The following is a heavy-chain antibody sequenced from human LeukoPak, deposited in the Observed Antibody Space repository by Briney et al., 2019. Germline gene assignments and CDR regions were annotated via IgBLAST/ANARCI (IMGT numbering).Heavy chain of an antibody. J-gene: IGHJ4*02. CDR3: ATPPTAYTSGSLGY. CDR1: GFTFSSYA. V-gene: IGHV3-30-3*01. Sequence: GRSLRLSCAASGFTFSSYAMHWVRQAPGKGLEWVAVISYDGSNKYYADSVKGRFSISRDNSKNTLYLQMNSLRVEDTAVYYCATPPTAYTSGSLGYWGQGTLVTVSS. D-gene: IGHD3-22*01. CDR2: ISYDGSNK.